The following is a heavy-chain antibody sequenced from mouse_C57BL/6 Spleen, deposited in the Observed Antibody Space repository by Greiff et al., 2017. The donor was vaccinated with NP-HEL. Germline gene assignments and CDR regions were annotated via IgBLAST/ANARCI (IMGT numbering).Heavy chain of an antibody. CDR2: IHPNSGST. J-gene: IGHJ1*03. D-gene: IGHD1-1*01. CDR1: GYTFTSYW. CDR3: ARGSYGSSYVGYFDD. V-gene: IGHV1-64*01. Sequence: QVQLQQPGAELVKPGASVKLSCKASGYTFTSYWMHWVKQRPGQGLEWIGMIHPNSGSTNYNEKFKSKATLTVDKSSSTAYMQLSSLTSEDTAVYYCARGSYGSSYVGYFDDWGTGTKVTVAS.